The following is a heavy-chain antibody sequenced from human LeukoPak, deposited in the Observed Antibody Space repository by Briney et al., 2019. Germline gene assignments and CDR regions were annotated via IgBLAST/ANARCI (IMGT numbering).Heavy chain of an antibody. V-gene: IGHV4-34*01. D-gene: IGHD2-2*01. CDR3: ARVVGVVPAASIYYYYYYGMDV. J-gene: IGHJ6*02. Sequence: NPSETLSLTCAVYGGSFSGYYWSWIRQPPGKGLEWIGEINHSGSTNYNPSLKCRVTISVDTSKNQFSLKLSSVTAADTAVYYCARVVGVVPAASIYYYYYYGMDVWGQGTTVTVSS. CDR1: GGSFSGYY. CDR2: INHSGST.